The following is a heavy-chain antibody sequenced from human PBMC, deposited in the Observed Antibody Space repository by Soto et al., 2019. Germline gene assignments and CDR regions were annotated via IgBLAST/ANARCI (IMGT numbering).Heavy chain of an antibody. D-gene: IGHD1-26*01. J-gene: IGHJ6*01. CDR1: GYTFNSHG. Sequence: QVHLVQSGGEVKKPGTSLKVSCKASGYTFNSHGISWVRQAPGQGVEWMGWINTYSGKTNYAQKFQGRVTMTTTTPTNTTYLELRSLRSGDTAVYYCARGPGGATKPYYYYAMDVWGQGTPITVSS. V-gene: IGHV1-18*04. CDR2: INTYSGKT. CDR3: ARGPGGATKPYYYYAMDV.